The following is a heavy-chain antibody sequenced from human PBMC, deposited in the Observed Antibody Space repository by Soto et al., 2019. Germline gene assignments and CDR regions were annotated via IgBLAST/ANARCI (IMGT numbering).Heavy chain of an antibody. V-gene: IGHV1-69*13. Sequence: TSVKVSCKASGGTFSSYAISWVRQAPGQGLERMGGIIPIFGTANYAQKFQGRVTITADESTSTAYMELSSLRSEDTVVYYCARGYYYDSSGSPDDYYYYYGMDVWGQGTTVTVSS. CDR1: GGTFSSYA. CDR3: ARGYYYDSSGSPDDYYYYYGMDV. J-gene: IGHJ6*02. CDR2: IIPIFGTA. D-gene: IGHD3-22*01.